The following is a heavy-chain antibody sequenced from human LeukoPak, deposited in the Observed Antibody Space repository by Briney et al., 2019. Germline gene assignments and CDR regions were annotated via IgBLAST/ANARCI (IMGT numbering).Heavy chain of an antibody. CDR1: GFTVSSKY. Sequence: PGGSLRLSCAASGFTVSSKYMTWVRQAPGKGLEWVSVIYSGGSTYYADSVKGRFTISRDNSKNTVYLQMSSMRAEDPDVYYCAREVEMATALSFAYWGQGTLVTVSA. CDR2: IYSGGST. V-gene: IGHV3-53*01. D-gene: IGHD5-24*01. J-gene: IGHJ4*02. CDR3: AREVEMATALSFAY.